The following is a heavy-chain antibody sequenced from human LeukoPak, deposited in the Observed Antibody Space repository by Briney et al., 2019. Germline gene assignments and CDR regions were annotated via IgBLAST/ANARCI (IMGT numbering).Heavy chain of an antibody. CDR1: GGSLSSYY. D-gene: IGHD3-3*01. CDR2: IYYSGST. CDR3: ARDRMYDFWSGYYRRYYYYYMDV. V-gene: IGHV4-59*01. J-gene: IGHJ6*03. Sequence: SETLSLTCTVSGGSLSSYYWSWIRQPPGKGLEWIGYIYYSGSTNYNPSLKSRVTISVDTSKNQFSLKLSSVTAADTAVYYCARDRMYDFWSGYYRRYYYYYMDVWGKGTTVTVSS.